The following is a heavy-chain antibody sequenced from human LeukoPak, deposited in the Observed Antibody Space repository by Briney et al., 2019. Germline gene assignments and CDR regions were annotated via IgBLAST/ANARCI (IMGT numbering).Heavy chain of an antibody. CDR1: GGSISSGSYY. J-gene: IGHJ4*02. V-gene: IGHV4-61*10. Sequence: SETLSLTCTVSGGSISSGSYYWSWIRQPAGKGLEWIGYIYYSGSTNYNPSLKSRVTISVDTSKNQFSLKLTSVTTADTAVYYCVRGGPPTVTRFDYWGQGTLVTVSS. CDR3: VRGGPPTVTRFDY. CDR2: IYYSGST. D-gene: IGHD4-17*01.